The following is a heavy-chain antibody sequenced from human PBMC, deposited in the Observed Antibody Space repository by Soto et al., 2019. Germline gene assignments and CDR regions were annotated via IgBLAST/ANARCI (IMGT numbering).Heavy chain of an antibody. CDR1: GYTFTGYY. J-gene: IGHJ6*02. CDR2: INPNSGGT. V-gene: IGHV1-2*04. CDR3: AREKAITGTTLRAGLGMDV. Sequence: ASVKVSCKASGYTFTGYYMHWVRQAPGQGLEWMGWINPNSGGTNYAQKFQGWVTMTRDTSISTAYMELSRLRSDDTAVYYCAREKAITGTTLRAGLGMDVWGQGTTVTVSS. D-gene: IGHD1-7*01.